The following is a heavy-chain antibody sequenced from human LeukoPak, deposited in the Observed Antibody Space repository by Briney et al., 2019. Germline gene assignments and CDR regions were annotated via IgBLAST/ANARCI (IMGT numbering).Heavy chain of an antibody. V-gene: IGHV3-21*01. CDR2: ISSSSSYI. D-gene: IGHD2-15*01. Sequence: PGGSLRLSCAASGFTFSSYSMNWVRQAPGKGLEWVSSISSSSSYIYYADSVKGRFTISRDNAKNSPYLQMNSLRAEDTAVYYCARLYRVAATFDPWGQGTLVTVSS. J-gene: IGHJ5*02. CDR3: ARLYRVAATFDP. CDR1: GFTFSSYS.